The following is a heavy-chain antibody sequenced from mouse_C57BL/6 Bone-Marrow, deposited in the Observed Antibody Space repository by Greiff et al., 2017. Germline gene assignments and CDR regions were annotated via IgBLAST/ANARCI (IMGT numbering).Heavy chain of an antibody. J-gene: IGHJ3*01. CDR2: IYPGDGDT. CDR3: ARGAY. Sequence: VKLMESGAELVKPGASVKISCKASGYAFSSYWMNWVKQRPGKRLEWIGQIYPGDGDTNYNGKFKGKATLTADKSSSTAYRQLSSLTSDDSAVYFCARGAYWGQGTLVTVSA. V-gene: IGHV1-80*01. CDR1: GYAFSSYW.